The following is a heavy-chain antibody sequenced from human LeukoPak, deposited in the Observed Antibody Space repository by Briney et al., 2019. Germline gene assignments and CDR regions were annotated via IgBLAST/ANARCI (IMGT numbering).Heavy chain of an antibody. D-gene: IGHD4-17*01. J-gene: IGHJ4*02. CDR3: ARGGLRSAYFDY. V-gene: IGHV4-59*11. Sequence: SETLSLTCTVSGGSISSHYWSWIRQPPGKGLEWIGYIYYSGSTNYNPSFKSRVTISVDTSKNQFSLKLSSVTAADTAVYYCARGGLRSAYFDYWGQGTLVTVSS. CDR1: GGSISSHY. CDR2: IYYSGST.